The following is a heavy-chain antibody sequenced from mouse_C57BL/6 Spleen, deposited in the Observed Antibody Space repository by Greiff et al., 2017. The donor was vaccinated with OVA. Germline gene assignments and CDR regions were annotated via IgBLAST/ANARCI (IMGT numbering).Heavy chain of an antibody. CDR2: ISSGSSTI. CDR3: ARAIYYYGSGDAMDY. Sequence: EVQGVESGGGLVKPGGSLKLSCAASGFTFSDYGMHWVRQAPEKGLEWVAYISSGSSTIYYADTVKGRFTISRDNAKNTLFLQMTSLRSEDTAMYYCARAIYYYGSGDAMDYWGQGTSVTVSS. D-gene: IGHD1-1*01. J-gene: IGHJ4*01. V-gene: IGHV5-17*01. CDR1: GFTFSDYG.